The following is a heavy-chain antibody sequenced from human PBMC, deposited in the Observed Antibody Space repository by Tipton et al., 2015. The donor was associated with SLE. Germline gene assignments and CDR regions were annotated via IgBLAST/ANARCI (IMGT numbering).Heavy chain of an antibody. Sequence: SLRLSCSASGFPFSNHEMNWVRQPPGKGLECVAHISYRDSTIYYADSAKVRFTISRDNAKKSLFLQMDSLRAEDTAVYYCASEGDWQQLVSEYFLHWGQGTLVTVSS. CDR3: ASEGDWQQLVSEYFLH. J-gene: IGHJ1*01. V-gene: IGHV3-48*03. D-gene: IGHD6-13*01. CDR2: ISYRDSTI. CDR1: GFPFSNHE.